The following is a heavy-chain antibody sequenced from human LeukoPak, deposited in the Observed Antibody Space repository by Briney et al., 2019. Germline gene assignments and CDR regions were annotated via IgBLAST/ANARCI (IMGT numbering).Heavy chain of an antibody. J-gene: IGHJ5*02. CDR1: GFTFTTNG. D-gene: IGHD4-11*01. Sequence: GGSLRLSCAASGFTFTTNGIHFVRQAPGKGLEGVALIWHDGNRQYYADSVKGRFTISRDDSKNTVSLQMNSLRAEDTAIYYCARDLNSNNSNPGWFDPWGQGTLVTVSS. CDR3: ARDLNSNNSNPGWFDP. V-gene: IGHV3-33*01. CDR2: IWHDGNRQ.